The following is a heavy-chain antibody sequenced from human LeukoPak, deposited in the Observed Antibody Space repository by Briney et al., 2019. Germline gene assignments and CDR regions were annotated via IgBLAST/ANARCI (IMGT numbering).Heavy chain of an antibody. V-gene: IGHV3-64D*06. CDR3: VKEGDDSGYDDGAFDI. CDR2: ISSNGGST. Sequence: GGSLRLSCSASGFTFSGYAMHWVRQAPGKGLEYVSAISSNGGSTYYADSVKGRFTISRDNSKNTLYLQMSSLRAEDTAVYYCVKEGDDSGYDDGAFDIWGQGTMVTVSS. CDR1: GFTFSGYA. D-gene: IGHD5-12*01. J-gene: IGHJ3*02.